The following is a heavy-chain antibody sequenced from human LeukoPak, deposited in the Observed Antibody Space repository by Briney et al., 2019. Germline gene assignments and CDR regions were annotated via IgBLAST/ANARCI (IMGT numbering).Heavy chain of an antibody. V-gene: IGHV3-48*03. CDR3: AKSSTSQRGYYGMDV. D-gene: IGHD6-25*01. CDR2: ISNSGSSK. CDR1: GFTFSSCE. Sequence: GGSLRLSCAASGFTFSSCEMNWVRQAPGKGLEWLSYISNSGSSKYYADSVRGWFAISRDSSKNTLSLQMNSLRVEDTGVYFCAKSSTSQRGYYGMDVWGQGTTVTVSS. J-gene: IGHJ6*02.